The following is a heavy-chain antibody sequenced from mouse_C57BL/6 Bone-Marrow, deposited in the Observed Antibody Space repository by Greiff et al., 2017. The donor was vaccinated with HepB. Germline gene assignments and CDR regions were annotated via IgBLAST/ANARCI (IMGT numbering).Heavy chain of an antibody. CDR2: ISSGSSTI. V-gene: IGHV5-17*01. CDR1: GFTFSDYR. Sequence: DVHLVESGGGLVKPGGSLKLSCAASGFTFSDYRMHWVRQAPEKGLEWVAYISSGSSTIYYADTVKGRFTISRDNAKNTLFLQMTSLRSEDTAMYYCARRVYSYWGQGTLVTVSA. CDR3: ARRVYSY. J-gene: IGHJ3*01.